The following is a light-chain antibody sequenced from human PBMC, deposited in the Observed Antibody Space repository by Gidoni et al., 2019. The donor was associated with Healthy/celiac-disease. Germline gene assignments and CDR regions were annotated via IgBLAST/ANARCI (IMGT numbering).Light chain of an antibody. J-gene: IGKJ2*01. CDR1: QSISSY. V-gene: IGKV1-39*01. CDR2: AAA. Sequence: QMTQSPSSLSAAVGDRVTITCRARQSISSYLNGYQQKPGKAPKPLIYAAASLQNGVPSTCSSSGGGTEVTLTISSRLPEDDATNYCQQRYSTVRYTFGEGTKLEIK. CDR3: QQRYSTVRYT.